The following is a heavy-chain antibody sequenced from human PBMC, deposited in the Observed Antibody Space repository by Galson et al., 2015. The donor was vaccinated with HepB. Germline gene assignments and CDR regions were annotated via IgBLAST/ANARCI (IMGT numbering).Heavy chain of an antibody. V-gene: IGHV1-18*01. CDR2: ISPDNRDT. J-gene: IGHJ5*02. Sequence: SVKVSCKASGYTFSTYSITWVRQAPGQGLEWMGWISPDNRDTNYARKVQGRVTMTTDTFTSTAYMELRSLRSDDTAVYYCARGALVGAVCGTQNNWFDPWGQGTLVTVSS. CDR1: GYTFSTYS. D-gene: IGHD2-15*01. CDR3: ARGALVGAVCGTQNNWFDP.